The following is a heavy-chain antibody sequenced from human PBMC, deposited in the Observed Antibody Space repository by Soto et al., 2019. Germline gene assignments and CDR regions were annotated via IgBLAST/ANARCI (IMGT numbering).Heavy chain of an antibody. D-gene: IGHD1-1*01. Sequence: SETLSLTYAVYGWSFSGYYWSWIRQPPGKGLEWIGEINHSGSTNYNPSLKSQVTISVDTSKNQFSLKLSSVTAADTAVYYCARGLQLEGPTAYYFDYGGQGTLVTVSS. J-gene: IGHJ4*02. CDR1: GWSFSGYY. CDR3: ARGLQLEGPTAYYFDY. V-gene: IGHV4-34*01. CDR2: INHSGST.